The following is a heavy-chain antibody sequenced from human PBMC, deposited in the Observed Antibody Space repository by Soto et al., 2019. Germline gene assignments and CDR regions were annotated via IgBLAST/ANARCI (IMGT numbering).Heavy chain of an antibody. CDR1: GGSISNYY. V-gene: IGHV4-4*07. D-gene: IGHD4-17*01. Sequence: QVQLQESGPGLVKPSETLSLTCAVSGGSISNYYWSWMRQPAGEGLEWIGRIHSSGSTYYNPSLKRRVTMSVDTSKNQLSLRLSFVTAADTAVYYCARDFGDYRFLDLWGQGTLVTVSS. J-gene: IGHJ5*02. CDR2: IHSSGST. CDR3: ARDFGDYRFLDL.